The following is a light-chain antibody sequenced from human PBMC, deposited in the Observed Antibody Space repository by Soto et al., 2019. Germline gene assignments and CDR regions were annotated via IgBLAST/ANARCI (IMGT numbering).Light chain of an antibody. Sequence: DIQMTQSPSSLSASVGDRVTITCQASQNINNYLNWYQHKPGRAPKLLIYDASNLEAGVPSRFRGSGSGTDFTFTISRLEPEDIATYYCQQNYKLPTFGHGTRLEIK. CDR1: QNINNY. J-gene: IGKJ5*01. CDR2: DAS. CDR3: QQNYKLPT. V-gene: IGKV1-33*01.